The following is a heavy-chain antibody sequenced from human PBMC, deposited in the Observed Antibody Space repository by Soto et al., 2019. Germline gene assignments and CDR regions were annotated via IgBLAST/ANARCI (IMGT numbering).Heavy chain of an antibody. J-gene: IGHJ4*02. CDR3: ARAPGYAYSDY. Sequence: QVQLVESGGGVVQPGRSLRLSCAASGFTFSSYGMHWVRQAPGKGLEWVAVIWYDGSNKYYADSVKGRFTISRDNSKNSLYLQMNRLRAEDTAVYYCARAPGYAYSDYWGQGTLVTVSS. CDR1: GFTFSSYG. CDR2: IWYDGSNK. D-gene: IGHD2-2*01. V-gene: IGHV3-33*01.